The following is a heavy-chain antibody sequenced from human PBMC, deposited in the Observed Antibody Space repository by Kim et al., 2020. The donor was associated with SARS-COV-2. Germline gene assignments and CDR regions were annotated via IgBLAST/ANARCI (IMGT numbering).Heavy chain of an antibody. V-gene: IGHV3-33*01. CDR2: LWYDGSNK. Sequence: GGSLRLSCAASGFTFSSYGMHWVRQAPGRGLEWVAILWYDGSNKYYADSVKGRFTISRDNSKNTVYLQMNSLRDEDTAVYYCARDKQWLVDYWGQGTLVTVSS. J-gene: IGHJ4*02. D-gene: IGHD6-19*01. CDR1: GFTFSSYG. CDR3: ARDKQWLVDY.